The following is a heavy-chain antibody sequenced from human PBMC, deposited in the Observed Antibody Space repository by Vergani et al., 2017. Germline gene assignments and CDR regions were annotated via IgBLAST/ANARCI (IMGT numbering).Heavy chain of an antibody. Sequence: QVQLVESGGGLVKPGGSLRLSCAASGFTFSDYYMSWIRQAPGKGLGWISYISSSGHTTYYADSVKGRSTLSRDNAKNSLFLQINSLRAEDTAVYYCARMVPWYWDVWGQGTTVTVAS. CDR2: ISSSGHTT. CDR3: ARMVPWYWDV. V-gene: IGHV3-11*04. CDR1: GFTFSDYY. J-gene: IGHJ6*02. D-gene: IGHD3-10*01.